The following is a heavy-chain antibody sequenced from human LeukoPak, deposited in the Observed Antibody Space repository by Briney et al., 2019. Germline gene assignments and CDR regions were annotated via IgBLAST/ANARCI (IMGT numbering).Heavy chain of an antibody. V-gene: IGHV3-64D*06. CDR1: GFTFNSYP. J-gene: IGHJ3*02. CDR2: ISRNGGST. Sequence: PGGSLRLSCSASGFTFNSYPVHWVRQAPGKGLEYVSGISRNGGSTYYADSVKGRFTISRDNSKNTLYLQMSSLRAEDTVVYYCVKESGFMVAPNSAFDIWGQGTMVTVSS. D-gene: IGHD4/OR15-4a*01. CDR3: VKESGFMVAPNSAFDI.